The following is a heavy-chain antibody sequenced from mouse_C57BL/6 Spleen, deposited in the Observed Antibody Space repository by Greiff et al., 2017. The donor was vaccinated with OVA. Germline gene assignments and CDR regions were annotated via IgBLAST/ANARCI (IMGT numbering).Heavy chain of an antibody. D-gene: IGHD1-1*01. CDR1: GYTFTSYW. CDR2: IYPSDSYT. Sequence: QVQLQQPGAELVMPGASVKLSCKASGYTFTSYWMHWVKQRPGQGLEWIGEIYPSDSYTNYNQKFKGKSTLTVDKSSSTAYMQLSSLTSEDSAVYYCARSRGYYYGSRAWFAYWGQGTLVTVSA. V-gene: IGHV1-69*01. CDR3: ARSRGYYYGSRAWFAY. J-gene: IGHJ3*01.